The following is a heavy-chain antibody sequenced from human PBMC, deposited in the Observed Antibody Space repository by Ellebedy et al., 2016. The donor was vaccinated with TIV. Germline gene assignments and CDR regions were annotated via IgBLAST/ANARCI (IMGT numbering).Heavy chain of an antibody. Sequence: SVKVSXXASGGTFSSYAISWVRQAPGQGLEWMGGIIPIFGTANYAQKFQGRVTITADKSTSTAYMELSSLRSEDTAVYYCAKTPGSGAFDIWGQGTMVTVSS. V-gene: IGHV1-69*06. CDR2: IIPIFGTA. CDR1: GGTFSSYA. D-gene: IGHD1-14*01. CDR3: AKTPGSGAFDI. J-gene: IGHJ3*02.